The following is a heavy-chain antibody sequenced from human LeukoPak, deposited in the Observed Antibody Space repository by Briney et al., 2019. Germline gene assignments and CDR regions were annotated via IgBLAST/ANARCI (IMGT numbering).Heavy chain of an antibody. Sequence: PGGSLRLSCAASGFTFSSYWMSWVRQAPGKGLEWVPNIKQDGSEKYYVDSVKGRFTISRENAKNSLYLQMDSLGALDTAVYYCARGGGVDAFDIWGQGTMVTVSS. D-gene: IGHD3-16*01. CDR2: IKQDGSEK. V-gene: IGHV3-7*01. CDR3: ARGGGVDAFDI. J-gene: IGHJ3*02. CDR1: GFTFSSYW.